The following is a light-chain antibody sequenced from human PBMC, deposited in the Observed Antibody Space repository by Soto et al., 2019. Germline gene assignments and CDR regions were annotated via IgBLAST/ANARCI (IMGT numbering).Light chain of an antibody. V-gene: IGKV1-33*01. Sequence: DTQMTQSPSSLSASLGDRVTITCQANQDVGNFLNWYQQKPGKAPKVVIYDASNLPPGVPSRFSGSGSGIQFAFTISXLQSEDVGTYYCQQYDKPFTFGPGTKVDIK. J-gene: IGKJ3*01. CDR2: DAS. CDR1: QDVGNF. CDR3: QQYDKPFT.